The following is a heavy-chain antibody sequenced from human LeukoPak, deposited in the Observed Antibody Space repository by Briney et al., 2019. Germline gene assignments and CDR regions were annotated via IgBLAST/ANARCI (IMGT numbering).Heavy chain of an antibody. CDR1: GGSISSYY. CDR2: IYYSGST. Sequence: PSETLSLTCIASGGSISSYYWSWIRQPPGKGLEWIGYIYYSGSTNYNPSLKSRITISVDTSKNQFSLKLSSVTAADTAVYYCARDYYDRSGWFDYWGQGTLVTVSS. D-gene: IGHD3-22*01. J-gene: IGHJ4*02. V-gene: IGHV4-59*01. CDR3: ARDYYDRSGWFDY.